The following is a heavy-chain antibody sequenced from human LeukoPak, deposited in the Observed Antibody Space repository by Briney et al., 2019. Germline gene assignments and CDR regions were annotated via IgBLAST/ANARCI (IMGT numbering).Heavy chain of an antibody. CDR1: GFTLSSYA. D-gene: IGHD2-15*01. J-gene: IGHJ4*02. CDR2: ISDTGNT. CDR3: AKAPVTTCRGAFCYPLDY. Sequence: GGSLRLSCAASGFTLSSYAMSWVRQAPGKGLEWVSAISDTGNTYHADSVKGRFTISRDSSKNTLFLQMNRLRPEDAAVYYCAKAPVTTCRGAFCYPLDYWGLGTLVTVSS. V-gene: IGHV3-23*01.